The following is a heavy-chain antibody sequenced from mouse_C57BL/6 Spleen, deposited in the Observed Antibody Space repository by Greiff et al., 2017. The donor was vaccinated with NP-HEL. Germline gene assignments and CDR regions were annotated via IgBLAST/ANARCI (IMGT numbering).Heavy chain of an antibody. CDR1: GYTFTSYW. CDR2: IDPSDSET. CDR3: ARITTVVAPYFDV. J-gene: IGHJ1*03. D-gene: IGHD1-1*01. V-gene: IGHV1-52*01. Sequence: QVQLQQPGAELVRPGSSVKLSCKASGYTFTSYWMHWVKQRPIQGLEWIGNIDPSDSETPYNQKFKDKATLTVDKSSSPAYMQLSSLTSEDSAVYYCARITTVVAPYFDVWGTGTTVTVSS.